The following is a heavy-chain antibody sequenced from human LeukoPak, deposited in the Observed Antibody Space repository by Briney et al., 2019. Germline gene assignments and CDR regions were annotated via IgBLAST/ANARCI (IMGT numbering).Heavy chain of an antibody. CDR2: ISSSSSYI. Sequence: GGSLRLSCAASRFTFSSYSMNWVRQAPGKGLEWVSSISSSSSYIYYADSVKGRFTISRDNAKNSLYLQMNSLRAEDTAVYYCAKDPAPWTMVRGVGDYYYYYMDVWGKGTTVTVSS. CDR1: RFTFSSYS. V-gene: IGHV3-21*04. J-gene: IGHJ6*03. D-gene: IGHD3-10*01. CDR3: AKDPAPWTMVRGVGDYYYYYMDV.